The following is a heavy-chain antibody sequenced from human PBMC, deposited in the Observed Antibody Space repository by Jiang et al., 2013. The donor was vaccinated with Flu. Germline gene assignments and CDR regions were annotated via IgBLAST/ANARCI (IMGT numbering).Heavy chain of an antibody. CDR1: GFTFDDYS. V-gene: IGHV3-43*01. D-gene: IGHD1-14*01. CDR2: ITRDGGST. Sequence: QLVESGGAVVQPGGSLTLSCAASGFTFDDYSMHWVRQTPGKGLDWVALITRDGGSTFYADSVKGRFTVSRDNSKNALYLQMSRLRTEDSALYYCAKEINRIIDSWGQGTLVTVSP. CDR3: AKEINRIIDS. J-gene: IGHJ4*02.